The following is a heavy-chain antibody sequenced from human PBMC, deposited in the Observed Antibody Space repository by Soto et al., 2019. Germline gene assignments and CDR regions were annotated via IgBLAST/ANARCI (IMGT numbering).Heavy chain of an antibody. J-gene: IGHJ4*02. Sequence: ASVKVSCEASGYTFLSYGISWVRQAPGQGLEWVGWISAYSGNTDYAQRLQDRVTLTTDTSTSTAYMELRNLRSDDTAVYYCARNPSGSSFDSWGQGTLVTVSS. D-gene: IGHD1-26*01. V-gene: IGHV1-18*01. CDR1: GYTFLSYG. CDR2: ISAYSGNT. CDR3: ARNPSGSSFDS.